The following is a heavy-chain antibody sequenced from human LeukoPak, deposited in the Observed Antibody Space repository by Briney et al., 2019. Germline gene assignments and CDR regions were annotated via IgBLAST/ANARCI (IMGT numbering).Heavy chain of an antibody. J-gene: IGHJ3*02. CDR3: AKDKSMDSSGWNLYDAFDI. V-gene: IGHV3-43*01. CDR1: GFTFDDYT. D-gene: IGHD6-19*01. Sequence: GGSLRLSCAASGFTFDDYTMHWVRQAPGKGLEWVSLISWDGGSTYYADSVKGRFTISRDNSKNSLYLQMNSLRTEDTALYYCAKDKSMDSSGWNLYDAFDIWGQGTMVTVSS. CDR2: ISWDGGST.